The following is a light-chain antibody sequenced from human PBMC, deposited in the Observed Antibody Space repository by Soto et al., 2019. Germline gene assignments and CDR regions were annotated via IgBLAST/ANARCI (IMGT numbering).Light chain of an antibody. CDR2: DSS. Sequence: EIVLTQSPATLSLSPGERATLSCRASQSLSSNFLAWYQHKPGQPPRLLLYDSSTRATGVPDRFSGSGSGTDVTLTIIRLEPEDFAVYDCQQYDISPWTFGQGTKVEIK. CDR3: QQYDISPWT. J-gene: IGKJ1*01. CDR1: QSLSSNF. V-gene: IGKV3-20*01.